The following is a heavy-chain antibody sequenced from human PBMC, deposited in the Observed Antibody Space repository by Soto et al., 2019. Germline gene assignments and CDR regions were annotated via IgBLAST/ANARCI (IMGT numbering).Heavy chain of an antibody. Sequence: EVQLVESGGGLVQPGGSLRLSCAASGFTFSTYSLNWVRQAPGKGLEWVSYISSSSVTINYADSMKGRFTISRDNAKNSLYLQMKSLRDEDTAVYYCARDRLGCSGGGCYSGYYGMDVWGQGTTVTVSS. J-gene: IGHJ6*02. V-gene: IGHV3-48*02. D-gene: IGHD2-15*01. CDR3: ARDRLGCSGGGCYSGYYGMDV. CDR2: ISSSSVTI. CDR1: GFTFSTYS.